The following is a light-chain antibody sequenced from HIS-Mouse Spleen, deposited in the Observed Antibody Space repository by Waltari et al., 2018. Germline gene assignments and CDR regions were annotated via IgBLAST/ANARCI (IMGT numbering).Light chain of an antibody. CDR3: QQRSNWMYT. J-gene: IGKJ2*01. CDR1: QSASSY. CDR2: DAS. Sequence: EFLLSSSTSTLFWSPRERATPSHRASQSASSYLAWYQQKPGQAPRLLIYDASNRATGIPARFSGSGSGTDFTLTISSLEPEDFAVYYCQQRSNWMYTFGQGTKLEIK. V-gene: IGKV3-11*01.